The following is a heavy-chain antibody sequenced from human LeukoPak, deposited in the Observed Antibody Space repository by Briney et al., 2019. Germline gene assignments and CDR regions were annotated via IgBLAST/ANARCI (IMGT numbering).Heavy chain of an antibody. CDR1: GYTFTGYY. D-gene: IGHD2-2*01. CDR2: INPNSGDT. J-gene: IGHJ4*02. Sequence: ASVKVSCKASGYTFTGYYMHWVRQAPGQGLEWMGWINPNSGDTNYAQKFQGWVTMTRDTSISTAYMELSRLRSDDAAVYYCARGYCSSTSCLASFFDYWGQGTLVTVSS. V-gene: IGHV1-2*04. CDR3: ARGYCSSTSCLASFFDY.